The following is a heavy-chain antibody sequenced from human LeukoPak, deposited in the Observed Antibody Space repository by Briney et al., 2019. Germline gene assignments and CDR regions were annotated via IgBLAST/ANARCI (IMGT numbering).Heavy chain of an antibody. V-gene: IGHV3-23*01. J-gene: IGHJ4*02. CDR3: AKDMIVADYYFDY. CDR2: ISGSGGST. Sequence: PGGSLRLSCAASGFTFSSYAMSWVRQAPGKGLEWVSAISGSGGSTYYADSVKGRFTISRDNSKNTLYLQMNSLRTEDTAVYYCAKDMIVADYYFDYWGQGTLVTVSS. CDR1: GFTFSSYA. D-gene: IGHD2-21*01.